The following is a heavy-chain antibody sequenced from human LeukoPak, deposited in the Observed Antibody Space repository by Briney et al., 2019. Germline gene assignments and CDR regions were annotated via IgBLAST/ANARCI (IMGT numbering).Heavy chain of an antibody. D-gene: IGHD5-18*01. Sequence: HPGGSLRLSCAASGFTFSSYGVHWVRQAPGKGLEWVAFIRYDGSNKYYADSVKGRFTISRDNSKNTLYLQMNSLRAEDTAVYYCAKDAYSYGYFDYWGQGTLVTVSS. CDR2: IRYDGSNK. J-gene: IGHJ4*02. V-gene: IGHV3-30*02. CDR3: AKDAYSYGYFDY. CDR1: GFTFSSYG.